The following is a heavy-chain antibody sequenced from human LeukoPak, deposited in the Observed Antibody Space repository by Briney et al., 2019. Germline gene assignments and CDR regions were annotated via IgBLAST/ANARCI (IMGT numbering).Heavy chain of an antibody. D-gene: IGHD4-11*01. J-gene: IGHJ4*02. CDR2: ISSSSSYI. Sequence: GGSLRLSCVASGFTFSSYWMSWVRQAPGKGLEWVSTISSSSSYIHYADSVKGRFTVSRDNAKSSLFLQMNSLRAEDTAIYYCARDNDFTNYYWGQGTLVTVSS. V-gene: IGHV3-21*01. CDR3: ARDNDFTNYY. CDR1: GFTFSSYW.